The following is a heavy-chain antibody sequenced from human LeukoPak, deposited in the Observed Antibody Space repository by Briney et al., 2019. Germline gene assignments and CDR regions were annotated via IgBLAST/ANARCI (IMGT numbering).Heavy chain of an antibody. CDR1: GFTVSSNY. CDR3: AKDRPNFHENSGHYYRRDGDS. V-gene: IGHV3-23*01. J-gene: IGHJ5*01. CDR2: MCGTAGCT. Sequence: GGSLRLSCAASGFTVSSNYMSWVRQAPGKGLEWVASMCGTAGCTFYPDSVKGRFTISRGNSKNVLYLRMNSLTAEDTAIYYCAKDRPNFHENSGHYYRRDGDSWGQGTLVTVSS. D-gene: IGHD3-22*01.